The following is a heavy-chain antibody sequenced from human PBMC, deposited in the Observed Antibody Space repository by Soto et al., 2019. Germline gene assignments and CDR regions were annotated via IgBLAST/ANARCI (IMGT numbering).Heavy chain of an antibody. V-gene: IGHV4-34*01. D-gene: IGHD6-25*01. CDR3: ARDGGGLDY. Sequence: QVQLQQWGAGLLKPSETLSLTCAVYGGSFSGYYWNWIRQPPGKGLEWIGEINHSGSTNYNPSLKSRVTISVDTSKNQVALKLSSVTAADTAVYYCARDGGGLDYWGQGTLVTVSS. CDR2: INHSGST. CDR1: GGSFSGYY. J-gene: IGHJ4*02.